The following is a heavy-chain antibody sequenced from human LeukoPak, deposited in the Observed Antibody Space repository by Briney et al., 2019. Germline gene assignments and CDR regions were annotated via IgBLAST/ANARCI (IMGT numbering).Heavy chain of an antibody. CDR3: WRKGYSGSYSTHDTDI. CDR1: GFTFSSYS. Sequence: GGYLRLSCAASGFTFSSYSMNWVRQAPGKGLEWVSSISSSSSYIYYADSVKGRFTISRDNAKNSLYLQMNSLRAEDTAVYYYWRKGYSGSYSTHDTDIWGQGTLVTVSS. J-gene: IGHJ3*02. V-gene: IGHV3-21*01. D-gene: IGHD1-26*01. CDR2: ISSSSSYI.